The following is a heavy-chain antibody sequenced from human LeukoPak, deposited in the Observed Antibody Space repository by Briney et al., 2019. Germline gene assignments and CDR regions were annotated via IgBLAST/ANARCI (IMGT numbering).Heavy chain of an antibody. V-gene: IGHV3-30-3*01. J-gene: IGHJ4*02. CDR3: ARGDFRGERDY. D-gene: IGHD3-10*01. CDR2: ISYDGSNK. CDR1: GFTFSSYA. Sequence: PGRSLRLXCAASGFTFSSYAMHWVRQAPGKGLEWVAVISYDGSNKYYADSVKGRFTISRDNSKNTLYLQMNSLRAEDTAVYYCARGDFRGERDYWGQGTLVTVSS.